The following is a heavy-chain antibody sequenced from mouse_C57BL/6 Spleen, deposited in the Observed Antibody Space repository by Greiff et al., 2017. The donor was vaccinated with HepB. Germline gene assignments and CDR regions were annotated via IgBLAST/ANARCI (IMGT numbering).Heavy chain of an antibody. V-gene: IGHV1-9*01. J-gene: IGHJ1*03. CDR3: ARGIYYGNYRDWYFDV. D-gene: IGHD2-1*01. Sequence: VQLQQSGAELMKPGASVKLSCKATGYTFTGYWIEWVKQRPGHGLGWIGEILPGSGSTNYNEKFKGKATFTADTSSNTAYMQLSSLTTEDSAIYYCARGIYYGNYRDWYFDVWGTGTTVTVSS. CDR2: ILPGSGST. CDR1: GYTFTGYW.